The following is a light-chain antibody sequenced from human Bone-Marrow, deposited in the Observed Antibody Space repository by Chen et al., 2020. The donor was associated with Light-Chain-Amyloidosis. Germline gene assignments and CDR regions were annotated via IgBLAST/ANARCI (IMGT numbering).Light chain of an antibody. CDR3: QVWDRSSDRPV. CDR1: NIGSTS. Sequence: YVLTQPSSVSMAPGQTATIACGGNNIGSTSVHWYQQTPGQAPLLVVYDDSDRPSGIPERLSGSNSGNTATLTISRVEAGDEADYYCQVWDRSSDRPVFGGGTKLTVL. J-gene: IGLJ3*02. V-gene: IGLV3-21*02. CDR2: DDS.